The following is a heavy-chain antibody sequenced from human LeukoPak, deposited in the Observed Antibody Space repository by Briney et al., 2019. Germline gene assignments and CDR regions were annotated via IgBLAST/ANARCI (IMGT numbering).Heavy chain of an antibody. CDR3: ARASDPWLQLT. Sequence: GGSLRLSCAASGFTFSNYWMIWVRQAPGKGLERVGNIKQDGSEKRYADSVRGRSTISRDNAQTSLYLQMNSLRAEDTAVCYCARASDPWLQLTWGQGTLVTVSS. CDR2: IKQDGSEK. CDR1: GFTFSNYW. D-gene: IGHD5-24*01. V-gene: IGHV3-7*05. J-gene: IGHJ5*02.